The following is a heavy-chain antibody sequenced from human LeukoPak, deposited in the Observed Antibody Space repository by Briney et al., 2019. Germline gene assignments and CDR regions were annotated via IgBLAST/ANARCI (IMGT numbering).Heavy chain of an antibody. CDR1: GGSISSSSYY. D-gene: IGHD1-26*01. CDR3: ARLPRPVGSNPHDGFDI. CDR2: IYYSGST. V-gene: IGHV4-39*01. J-gene: IGHJ3*02. Sequence: SETLSLTCTVSGGSISSSSYYWGWIRQPPGKGLEWIANIYYSGSTYYNPSLKSRVTISVATSKNQLSLRLNSVTAADTAVYYCARLPRPVGSNPHDGFDIWGQGTTVTVSS.